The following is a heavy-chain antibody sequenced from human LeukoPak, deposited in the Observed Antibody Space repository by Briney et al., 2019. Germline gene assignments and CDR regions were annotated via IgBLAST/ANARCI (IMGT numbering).Heavy chain of an antibody. V-gene: IGHV3-23*01. CDR1: EFTLSTHG. Sequence: GGPLRLSCAASEFTLSTHGLSRVRQAPGKRLEWVSTVTSRRGTHYTDSVQGRFITSRDNSENTFVLEMNSLRAEDTAVYYCATTRPYGTTWAGAFEDWGQGTPVTVSS. D-gene: IGHD6-19*01. CDR3: ATTRPYGTTWAGAFED. CDR2: VTSRRGT. J-gene: IGHJ4*01.